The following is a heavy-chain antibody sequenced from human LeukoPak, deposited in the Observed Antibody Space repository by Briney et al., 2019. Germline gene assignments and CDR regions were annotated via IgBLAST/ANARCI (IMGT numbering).Heavy chain of an antibody. D-gene: IGHD2-2*01. CDR1: GFTFTDYW. CDR2: IKQDGSET. CDR3: VRGGSWYAALDF. J-gene: IGHJ3*01. V-gene: IGHV3-7*04. Sequence: GGSLRLSCAASGFTFTDYWMTWVRQAPGKGLEWVANIKQDGSETYYVDSVKGRFTLSRDNAKNSLFLQMNSLRAEDTAVYYCVRGGSWYAALDFWGQGTVVPVSS.